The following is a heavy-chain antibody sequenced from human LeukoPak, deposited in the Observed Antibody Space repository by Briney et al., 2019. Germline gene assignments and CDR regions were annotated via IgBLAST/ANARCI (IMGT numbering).Heavy chain of an antibody. J-gene: IGHJ4*02. CDR1: GGSFSGYY. V-gene: IGHV4-34*01. CDR3: ARDQELGF. D-gene: IGHD3-10*01. CDR2: INHSGST. Sequence: SETLSLTCAVYGGSFSGYYWSWIRLPPGKGLEWIGEINHSGSTNYNPSLKSRVTVSVDTSKNQFSLKLTSVTAADTAVYYCARDQELGFWGQGTLVTVSS.